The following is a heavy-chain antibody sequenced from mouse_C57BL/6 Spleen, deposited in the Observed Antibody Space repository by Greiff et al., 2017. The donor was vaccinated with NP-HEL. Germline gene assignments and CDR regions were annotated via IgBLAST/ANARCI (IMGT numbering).Heavy chain of an antibody. CDR3: ARGRLDYAMDY. V-gene: IGHV1-81*01. CDR2: IYPRSGNT. CDR1: GYTFTSYG. Sequence: QVQLQQSGAELARPGASVKLSCKASGYTFTSYGISWVKQRTGQGLEWIGEIYPRSGNTYYNEKFKGKATLTADKSSSTAYMELRSLTSKDSAVYFCARGRLDYAMDYWGQGTSVTVSS. D-gene: IGHD3-1*01. J-gene: IGHJ4*01.